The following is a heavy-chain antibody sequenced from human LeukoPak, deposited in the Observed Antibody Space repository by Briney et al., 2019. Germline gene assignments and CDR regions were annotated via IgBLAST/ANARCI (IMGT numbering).Heavy chain of an antibody. J-gene: IGHJ6*02. V-gene: IGHV4-59*12. D-gene: IGHD6-13*01. CDR3: ARDRGIGRGYYYYGMDV. Sequence: KPSETLSLTCTVSGGSISSYYWSWIRQPPGKGLEWIGYIYYNGSTNYNPSLKSRVTISVDTSKNQFSLKLSSVTAADTAVYYCARDRGIGRGYYYYGMDVWGQGTTVTVSS. CDR2: IYYNGST. CDR1: GGSISSYY.